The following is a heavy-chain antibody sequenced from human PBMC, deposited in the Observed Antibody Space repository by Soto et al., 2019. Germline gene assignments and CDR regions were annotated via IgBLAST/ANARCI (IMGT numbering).Heavy chain of an antibody. CDR2: IYATGTT. J-gene: IGHJ5*01. V-gene: IGHV4-4*07. CDR1: GGSISGFY. CDR3: VSDGTNTLGDLFAS. Sequence: PSETLSLTCTVSGGSISGFYWSWIRKSAGKGLEWIGRIYATGTTDYNPSLKSRVMMSVDTSKKQFSLKLRSVTAADPAVYYCVSDGTNTLGDLFASWAQGT. D-gene: IGHD1-1*01.